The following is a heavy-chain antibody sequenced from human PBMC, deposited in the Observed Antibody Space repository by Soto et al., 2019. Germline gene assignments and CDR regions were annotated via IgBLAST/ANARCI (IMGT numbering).Heavy chain of an antibody. CDR1: GGSISSSSYY. Sequence: QLQLQESGPGLVNPSETLSLTFTVSGGSISSSSYYWGWIRQPQGQGLEWIGSIYYSGSTSYNLSLKSRVTIPVDTSKNQCSLKLSTVTAADTAVYYCARHVWGSCSRTDCFDPWGQGTLVTVSS. V-gene: IGHV4-39*01. CDR2: IYYSGST. CDR3: ARHVWGSCSRTDCFDP. J-gene: IGHJ5*02. D-gene: IGHD3-16*01.